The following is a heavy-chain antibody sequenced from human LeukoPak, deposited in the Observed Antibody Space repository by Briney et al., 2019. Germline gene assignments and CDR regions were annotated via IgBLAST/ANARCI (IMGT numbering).Heavy chain of an antibody. CDR3: AKDLNYDFWSGLGN. D-gene: IGHD3-3*01. V-gene: IGHV3-30*18. Sequence: GGSLRLSCAVSGFTFSSYGMHWVRQAPGKGLEWMAVISYDGTNKYYADSVKGRFTISRDNSENTLYLQMNSLRAEDTAVYYCAKDLNYDFWSGLGNWGQGTLVTVSS. J-gene: IGHJ4*02. CDR2: ISYDGTNK. CDR1: GFTFSSYG.